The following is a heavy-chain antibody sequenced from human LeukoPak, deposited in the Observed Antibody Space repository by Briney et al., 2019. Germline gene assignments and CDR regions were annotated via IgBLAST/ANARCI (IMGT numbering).Heavy chain of an antibody. CDR2: ISSSGSTI. J-gene: IGHJ6*04. V-gene: IGHV3-48*03. Sequence: GGSLRLSCAASGFIFSSYAMNWVRQAPGKGLEWVSYISSSGSTIYYADSVKGRFTISRDNAKNSLYLQMNSLRAEDTAVYYCAELGITMIGGVWGKGTTVTISS. CDR1: GFIFSSYA. D-gene: IGHD3-10*02. CDR3: AELGITMIGGV.